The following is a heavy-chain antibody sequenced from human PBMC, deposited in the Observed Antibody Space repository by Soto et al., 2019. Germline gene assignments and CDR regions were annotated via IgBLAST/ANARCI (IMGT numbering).Heavy chain of an antibody. CDR1: GGSISSGGYY. J-gene: IGHJ4*02. Sequence: SETLSLTCTVSGGSISSGGYYWSWIRQHPGKGLEWIGEILYTGSTTYNPSLTGRVAISVDTSKNHFSLIVTSVTAADTAVYYCARGLSGSSALDYWGQGILVTVSS. CDR3: ARGLSGSSALDY. CDR2: ILYTGST. V-gene: IGHV4-31*03. D-gene: IGHD3-22*01.